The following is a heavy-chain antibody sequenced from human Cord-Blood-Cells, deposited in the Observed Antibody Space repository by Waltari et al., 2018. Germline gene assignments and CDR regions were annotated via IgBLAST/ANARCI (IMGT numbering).Heavy chain of an antibody. CDR1: GGTFSSYV. Sequence: QVQLVQSGAEVKKPGSSVKVSCKASGGTFSSYVISWVRQAPGQGLEWMGGIIPIFGTANYAQKFQGRVTITADESTSTAYMELSSLRSEDTAVYYCARPSQYCSSTSCYAFDIWGQGTMVTVSS. CDR2: IIPIFGTA. CDR3: ARPSQYCSSTSCYAFDI. J-gene: IGHJ3*02. D-gene: IGHD2-2*01. V-gene: IGHV1-69*01.